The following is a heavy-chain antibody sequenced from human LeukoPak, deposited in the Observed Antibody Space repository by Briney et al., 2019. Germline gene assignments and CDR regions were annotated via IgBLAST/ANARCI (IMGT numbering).Heavy chain of an antibody. CDR2: IYYSGST. V-gene: IGHV4-39*01. CDR1: GGSISSSSYY. Sequence: SETLFLTCNVSGGSISSSSYYCGWIRQPPGKGLEWIGSIYYSGSTYYNPSLKSRVPISVETSKNQFSLKLSSVTAADTAVYYCARHRYYYDSSGYFLWGQGTLVTVSS. CDR3: ARHRYYYDSSGYFL. J-gene: IGHJ4*02. D-gene: IGHD3-22*01.